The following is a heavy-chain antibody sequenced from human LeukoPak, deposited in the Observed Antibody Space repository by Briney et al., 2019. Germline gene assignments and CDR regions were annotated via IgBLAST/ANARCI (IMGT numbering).Heavy chain of an antibody. D-gene: IGHD4-17*01. CDR1: GFTFSSYS. J-gene: IGHJ4*02. CDR3: ASLYGEILDY. V-gene: IGHV3-48*01. CDR2: ISSSSSTI. Sequence: PGGSLRLSCAASGFTFSSYSMNWVRQAPGKGLEWVSYISSSSSTIYYVDSVKGRFTISRDNAKNSLYLQMNSLRAEDTAVYYCASLYGEILDYWGRGTLVTVSS.